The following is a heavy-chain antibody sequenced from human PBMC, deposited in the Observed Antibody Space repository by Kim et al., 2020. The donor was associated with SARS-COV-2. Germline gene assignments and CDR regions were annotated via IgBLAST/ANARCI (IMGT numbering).Heavy chain of an antibody. CDR2: ISYDGTDK. CDR1: GFTFSTYG. Sequence: GGSLRLSCAASGFTFSTYGMHWVRQAPGKGLEWVAVISYDGTDKYYADSVKGRFTISRDNSMNTLYLQMNSLRAEDSAVNYCARGLYSGSQRVYFDYWGQGTLVSVSS. J-gene: IGHJ4*02. D-gene: IGHD1-26*01. V-gene: IGHV3-33*05. CDR3: ARGLYSGSQRVYFDY.